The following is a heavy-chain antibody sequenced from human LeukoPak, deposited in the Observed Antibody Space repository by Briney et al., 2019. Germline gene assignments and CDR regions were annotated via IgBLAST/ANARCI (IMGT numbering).Heavy chain of an antibody. J-gene: IGHJ4*02. CDR2: INSDGSST. D-gene: IGHD2-15*01. Sequence: GGSLRLSCAASGFTFSSYWMHWVRQAPGKGLGWVSRINSDGSSTSYADSVKGRFTISRDNAKNTLYLQMNSLRAEDTAVYYCAKWGCSGGSCYPFDYWGQGTLVTVSS. CDR3: AKWGCSGGSCYPFDY. V-gene: IGHV3-74*01. CDR1: GFTFSSYW.